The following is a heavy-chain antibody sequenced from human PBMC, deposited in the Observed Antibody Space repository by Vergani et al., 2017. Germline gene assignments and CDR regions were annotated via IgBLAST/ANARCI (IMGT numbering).Heavy chain of an antibody. CDR1: GDSISSNNC. Sequence: QVQLQESGSGLVKPPGTLSLTCAVSGDSISSNNCWTWVRQPPGKGLEWIGEICHTEDTNYSPSLKSRVTVSVDESRNLFSLRLNSVTAADTAVYYCATIGYRRWGYYFDYWGQGILVTVSS. CDR3: ATIGYRRWGYYFDY. J-gene: IGHJ4*02. CDR2: ICHTEDT. V-gene: IGHV4-4*03. D-gene: IGHD2-2*02.